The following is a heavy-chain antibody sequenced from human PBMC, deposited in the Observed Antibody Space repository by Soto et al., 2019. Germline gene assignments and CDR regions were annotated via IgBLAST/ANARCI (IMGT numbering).Heavy chain of an antibody. D-gene: IGHD3-16*01. CDR1: GGSISSGGYS. V-gene: IGHV4-30-2*05. CDR3: ARAPWGEPFDL. Sequence: SETLSLTCAVSGGSISSGGYSWSWIRQPPGKGLEWIGYIYHSGSTYYNPSLKSRVTISVDTSKNQFSLKLSSATAADTAVYYCARAPWGEPFDLWGRGTLVTVSS. CDR2: IYHSGST. J-gene: IGHJ2*01.